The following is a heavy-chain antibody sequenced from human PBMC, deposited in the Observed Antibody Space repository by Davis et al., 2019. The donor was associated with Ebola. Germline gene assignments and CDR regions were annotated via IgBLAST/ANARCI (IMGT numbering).Heavy chain of an antibody. Sequence: PGGSLRLSCKGSGYSFTSYWIGWVRQLPGKGLEWMGIIYPGDSDTRYSPSFQGQVTISADKSISTAYLQWSSLKASDTAMYYCARPRLRGGDYVDYWGQGTLVTVSS. CDR1: GYSFTSYW. V-gene: IGHV5-51*01. CDR2: IYPGDSDT. J-gene: IGHJ4*02. D-gene: IGHD3-10*01. CDR3: ARPRLRGGDYVDY.